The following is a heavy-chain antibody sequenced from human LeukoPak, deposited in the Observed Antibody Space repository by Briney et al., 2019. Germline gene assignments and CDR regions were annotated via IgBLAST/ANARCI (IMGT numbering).Heavy chain of an antibody. J-gene: IGHJ5*02. V-gene: IGHV3-74*01. CDR2: INSDGGGA. CDR1: GITFGNNW. CDR3: ARDVPHNWFDT. Sequence: GGALRLSCAASGITFGNNWRHWVRQGGGRGRVWISLINSDGGGAIYADSVKGRLHVSRDNAKNTLYLQMNSLRAEDTAVYYCARDVPHNWFDTWGQGTLVTVSS.